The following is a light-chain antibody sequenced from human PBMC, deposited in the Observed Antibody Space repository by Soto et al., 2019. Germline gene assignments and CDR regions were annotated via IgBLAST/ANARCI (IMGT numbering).Light chain of an antibody. CDR2: DAS. CDR1: QSVSTY. V-gene: IGKV3-11*01. J-gene: IGKJ5*01. CDR3: QQRRSWPPTVT. Sequence: EIVLTQSPATLSLSPGERATLSCRASQSVSTYLAWYQQRPGQAPRLLIYDASYRATDIPPRFSGSGSVTDFTLPISSLEPEDFAVYYCQQRRSWPPTVTFGQGTRLDMK.